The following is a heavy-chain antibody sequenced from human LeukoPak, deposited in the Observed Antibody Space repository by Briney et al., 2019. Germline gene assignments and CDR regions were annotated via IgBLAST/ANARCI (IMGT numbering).Heavy chain of an antibody. V-gene: IGHV3-7*01. CDR2: IKYDGNEK. CDR3: KSGGAAPGSFDY. CDR1: GFTFSDYW. Sequence: GGSLRLSCAASGFTFSDYWMSWLRQAPGKGLEWEANIKYDGNEKYYVDSVKGRFTISRDNAKNALYLQLNSLRVEDTAVYYCKSGGAAPGSFDYWGQGTLVTVSP. J-gene: IGHJ4*02. D-gene: IGHD4-23*01.